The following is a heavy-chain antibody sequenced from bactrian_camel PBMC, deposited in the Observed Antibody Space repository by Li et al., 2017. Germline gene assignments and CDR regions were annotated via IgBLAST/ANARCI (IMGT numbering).Heavy chain of an antibody. D-gene: IGHD2*01. CDR3: ATGLLPYGSGAYCYTHYNY. CDR2: INLGGGTT. J-gene: IGHJ4*01. V-gene: IGHV3S28*01. Sequence: QLVESGGGLVQPGGSLRLSCAASGFTFSSYYMSWVRQAPGKGLEWVSAINLGGGTTYYADSVKGRFTISRDNAKNTLFLQMNSLKPEDTAVYYCATGLLPYGSGAYCYTHYNYWGQGTQVTVS. CDR1: GFTFSSYY.